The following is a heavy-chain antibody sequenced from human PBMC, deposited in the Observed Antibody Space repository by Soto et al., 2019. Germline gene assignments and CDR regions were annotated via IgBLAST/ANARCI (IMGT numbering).Heavy chain of an antibody. V-gene: IGHV4-30-2*01. CDR2: IYHSGST. CDR3: ASYYGSGSRFSDY. Sequence: SETLSLTCTVSGGSISSGGYSWSWIRQPPGKGLEWIGYIYHSGSTYYNPSLKSRVTISVDRSKNQFSLKLSSVTAADTAVYYCASYYGSGSRFSDYWGQGTLVTVSS. J-gene: IGHJ4*02. CDR1: GGSISSGGYS. D-gene: IGHD3-10*01.